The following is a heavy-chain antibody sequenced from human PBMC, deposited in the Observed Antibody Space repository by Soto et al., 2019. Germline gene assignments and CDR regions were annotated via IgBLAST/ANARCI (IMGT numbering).Heavy chain of an antibody. V-gene: IGHV3-30-3*01. J-gene: IGHJ4*02. CDR1: GFTFSSYA. CDR2: ISYDGSNK. Sequence: QAGGSLRLSCAASGFTFSSYAMHWVRQAPGKGLEWVAVISYDGSNKYYADSVKGRFTISRDNSKKTLYLQMNGLRAEDTAVYYCAKDQTAMTTFDFWGQGALVTVSS. D-gene: IGHD4-17*01. CDR3: AKDQTAMTTFDF.